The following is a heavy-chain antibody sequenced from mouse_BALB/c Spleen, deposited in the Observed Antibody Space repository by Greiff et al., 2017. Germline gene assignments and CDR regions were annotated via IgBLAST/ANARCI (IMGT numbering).Heavy chain of an antibody. CDR2: INSNGGST. CDR3: AAYYGNPWFAY. V-gene: IGHV5-6-3*01. Sequence: EVKLMESGGGLVQPGGSLKLSCAASGFTFSSYGMSWVRQTPDKRLELVATINSNGGSTYYPDSVKGRFTISRDNAKNTLYLQMSSLKSEDTAMYYCAAYYGNPWFAYWGQGTLVTVSA. J-gene: IGHJ3*01. D-gene: IGHD2-10*01. CDR1: GFTFSSYG.